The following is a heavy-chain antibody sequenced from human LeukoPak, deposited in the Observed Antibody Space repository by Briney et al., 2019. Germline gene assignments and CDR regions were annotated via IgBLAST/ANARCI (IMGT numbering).Heavy chain of an antibody. CDR2: TRNKAHSYTT. CDR3: AASSSWYNKYYSMGV. Sequence: GGSLRLSCAASGFTFSDHYMDWVRQAPGEGLEWVGRTRNKAHSYTTEYAASVRGRFIISRDDSKNSLYLQMNSLKTEDTAVYYCAASSSWYNKYYSMGVWGQGTTVTVSS. D-gene: IGHD6-13*01. CDR1: GFTFSDHY. J-gene: IGHJ6*02. V-gene: IGHV3-72*01.